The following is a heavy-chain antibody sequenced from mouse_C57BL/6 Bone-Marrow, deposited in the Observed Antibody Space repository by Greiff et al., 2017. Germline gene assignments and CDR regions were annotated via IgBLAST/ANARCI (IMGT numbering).Heavy chain of an antibody. D-gene: IGHD3-3*01. V-gene: IGHV2-2*01. CDR3: ARKGRFAY. CDR1: GFSLTSYG. Sequence: VQLQQSGPGLVQPSQSLSITCTVSGFSLTSYGVHWVRQSPGKGLEWLGVIWSGGSTDYNAAFISRLSISKDNSKSQVFFKMNSLQAVDTAIYYCARKGRFAYWGQGTLVTVSA. CDR2: IWSGGST. J-gene: IGHJ3*01.